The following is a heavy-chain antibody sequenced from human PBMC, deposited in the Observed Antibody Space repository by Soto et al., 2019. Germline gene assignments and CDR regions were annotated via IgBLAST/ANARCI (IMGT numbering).Heavy chain of an antibody. J-gene: IGHJ6*02. Sequence: PGGSLRLSCAASGFTVSSNYMSWVRQAPGKGLEWVSVIYSGGSTYYADSVKGRFTISRDNSKNTLYLQMNSLRAEDTAVYYCARLSSSSVGMDVWGQGTTVTVSS. CDR1: GFTVSSNY. CDR3: ARLSSSSVGMDV. D-gene: IGHD6-6*01. CDR2: IYSGGST. V-gene: IGHV3-53*01.